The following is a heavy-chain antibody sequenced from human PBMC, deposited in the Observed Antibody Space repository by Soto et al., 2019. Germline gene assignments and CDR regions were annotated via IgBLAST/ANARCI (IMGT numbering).Heavy chain of an antibody. V-gene: IGHV3-23*01. D-gene: IGHD5-18*01. CDR1: GFTFSGYA. CDR3: ARGVGRGYSYGYRPAPGNYYYGMDV. J-gene: IGHJ6*02. Sequence: GGSLRLSCAASGFTFSGYAMSWVRQAPGKGLEWVSAISGSGGSTYYADSVKGRFTISRDNSKNTLYLQMNSLRAEDTAVYYCARGVGRGYSYGYRPAPGNYYYGMDVWGQGTTVTVSS. CDR2: ISGSGGST.